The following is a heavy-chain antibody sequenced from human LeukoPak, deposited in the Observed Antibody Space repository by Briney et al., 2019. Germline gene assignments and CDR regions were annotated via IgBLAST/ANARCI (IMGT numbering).Heavy chain of an antibody. J-gene: IGHJ3*02. CDR1: GGTFSSYA. CDR2: IIPIFGTA. V-gene: IGHV1-69*05. D-gene: IGHD3-16*02. CDR3: ARGVITFGGVIVPNASDI. Sequence: GASVKVSCKASGGTFSSYAISWVRQAPGQGLEWMGGIIPIFGTANYAQKFQGRVTITTDESTSTAYMELSSLRSEDTAVYYCARGVITFGGVIVPNASDIWGQGTMVTVSS.